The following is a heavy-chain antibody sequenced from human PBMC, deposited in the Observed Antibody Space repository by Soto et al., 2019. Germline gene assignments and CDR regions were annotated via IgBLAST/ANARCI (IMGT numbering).Heavy chain of an antibody. CDR3: SKDKAYSTGWYLDFDS. CDR2: ISYDGSNK. Sequence: GGSLRLSCSASGFTFSSSAMHWVRQAPGKGLEWVAVISYDGSNKYYADSVKGRFTISRDNSKNTLYLQMNSLRAEDTAIYYCSKDKAYSTGWYLDFDSWGQGTLVTAPQ. CDR1: GFTFSSSA. V-gene: IGHV3-30-3*01. J-gene: IGHJ4*02. D-gene: IGHD6-19*01.